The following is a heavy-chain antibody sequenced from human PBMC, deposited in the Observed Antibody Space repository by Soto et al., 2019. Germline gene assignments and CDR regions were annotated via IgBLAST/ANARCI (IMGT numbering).Heavy chain of an antibody. Sequence: QVQLVQSGAEEKKPGASVKVSCKASGYTFTSHAMHWVRQAPGQRLEWMGWINAGNGNTKYSQKFQGRVTITTDTSASPASMELSSLRSEDTAVYYCARDEIAAAGTSWFDPWGQGTLVTVSS. CDR1: GYTFTSHA. J-gene: IGHJ5*02. D-gene: IGHD6-13*01. CDR2: INAGNGNT. V-gene: IGHV1-3*05. CDR3: ARDEIAAAGTSWFDP.